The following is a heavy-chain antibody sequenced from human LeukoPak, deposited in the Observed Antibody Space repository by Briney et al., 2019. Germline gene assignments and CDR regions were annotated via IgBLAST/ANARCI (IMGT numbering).Heavy chain of an antibody. V-gene: IGHV3-11*01. Sequence: GGSLRLSCAASGFTFSDYYMSWIRQAPGKGLEWVSYISSSGSTIYYADSVKGRFTISRDNAKNSLYLQMNSLRAEDTAVYYCARVRAAAGTWDYFDYWGQGTLVTVSS. CDR3: ARVRAAAGTWDYFDY. J-gene: IGHJ4*02. CDR2: ISSSGSTI. D-gene: IGHD6-13*01. CDR1: GFTFSDYY.